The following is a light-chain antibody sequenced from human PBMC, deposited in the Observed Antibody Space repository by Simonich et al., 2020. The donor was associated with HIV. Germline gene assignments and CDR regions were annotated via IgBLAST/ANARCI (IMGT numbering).Light chain of an antibody. Sequence: DIQMTQSPSSLSASVGDRVTITYQASQDISNYLNWYQQKPGKAPKLLIYAASNLEAVVPSRFSGSGSGTDFTFTISSLQPEDIATYYCQQYDNLPWTFGQGTKVEIK. CDR1: QDISNY. V-gene: IGKV1-33*01. J-gene: IGKJ1*01. CDR3: QQYDNLPWT. CDR2: AAS.